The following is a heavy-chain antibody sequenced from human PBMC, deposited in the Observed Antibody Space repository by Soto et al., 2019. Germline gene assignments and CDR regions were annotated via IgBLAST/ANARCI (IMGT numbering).Heavy chain of an antibody. V-gene: IGHV3-30-3*01. Sequence: PGGSLRLSCAASGFTFSSYAMHWVRQAPGKGLEWVAVISYDGSNKYYADSVKGRLTISRDNSKNTLYLQMNSLRAEDTAVYYCARDFRRERITIFGVVTTDETYGMDVWGQGTTVTVS. D-gene: IGHD3-3*01. CDR2: ISYDGSNK. J-gene: IGHJ6*02. CDR3: ARDFRRERITIFGVVTTDETYGMDV. CDR1: GFTFSSYA.